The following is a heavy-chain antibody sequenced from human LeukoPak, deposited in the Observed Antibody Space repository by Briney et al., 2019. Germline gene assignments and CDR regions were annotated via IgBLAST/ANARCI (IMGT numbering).Heavy chain of an antibody. D-gene: IGHD3-3*01. CDR3: ARWEGLTIFGVVTRESWFDP. Sequence: PSETLSLTCTVSGGSISSYYWGWIRQPPGKGLEWIGYIYYSGSTNYNPSLKSRVTISVDTSKNQFSLKLSSVTAADTAVYYCARWEGLTIFGVVTRESWFDPWGQGTLVTVSS. CDR2: IYYSGST. V-gene: IGHV4-59*01. CDR1: GGSISSYY. J-gene: IGHJ5*02.